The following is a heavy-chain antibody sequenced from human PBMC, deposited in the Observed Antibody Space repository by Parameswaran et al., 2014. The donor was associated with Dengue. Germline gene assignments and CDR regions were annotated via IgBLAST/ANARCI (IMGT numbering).Heavy chain of an antibody. V-gene: IGHV1-18*01. CDR2: ISTYNGNT. D-gene: IGHD2-2*01. J-gene: IGHJ4*02. CDR3: SREGGASKVVRSYYFDY. Sequence: WVRQAPGQGLEWMGWISTYNGNTNYAQKLQGRVTMTTDTSTSTAYMELRSLRSDDTAVYYCSREGGASKVVRSYYFDYWGQGTQVTVSS.